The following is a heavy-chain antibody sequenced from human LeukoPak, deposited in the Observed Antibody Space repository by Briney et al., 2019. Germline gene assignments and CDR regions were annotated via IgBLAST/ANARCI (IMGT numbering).Heavy chain of an antibody. CDR1: GGTFSSYA. CDR2: IIPMLGIA. CDR3: ASLSPRLIVVVAAATDYYYGMDV. J-gene: IGHJ6*02. Sequence: SVKVSCKASGGTFSSYAISWVRQAPGQGLEWMGRIIPMLGIANYAQKFQGRVTITADKSTSTAYMELSSLRSEDTAVYYCASLSPRLIVVVAAATDYYYGMDVWGQGTTVTVSS. D-gene: IGHD2-15*01. V-gene: IGHV1-69*04.